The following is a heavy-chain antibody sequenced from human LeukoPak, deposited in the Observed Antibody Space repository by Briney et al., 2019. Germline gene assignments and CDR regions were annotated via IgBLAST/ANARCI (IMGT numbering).Heavy chain of an antibody. V-gene: IGHV3-23*01. CDR3: AERGVVIRVILVGFYKEAYYFDS. D-gene: IGHD3-22*01. CDR2: MSGSGGGT. Sequence: PGGSLRLSCAVSGITLSNYGMSWVRKAPGKGLEWVAGMSGSGGGTNYADSVKGRFTVSRDNSKNTLYLQMKSLRAEDTAVYFCAERGVVIRVILVGFYKEAYYFDSWGQGALVTVSS. J-gene: IGHJ4*02. CDR1: GITLSNYG.